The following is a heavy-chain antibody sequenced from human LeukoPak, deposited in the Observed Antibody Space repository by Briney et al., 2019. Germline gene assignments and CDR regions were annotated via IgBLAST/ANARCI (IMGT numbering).Heavy chain of an antibody. J-gene: IGHJ5*02. CDR1: GGSISSSGYY. CDR3: ARTLTRSCSGATCYFTWFDP. Sequence: PSETLSLTCTVSGGSISSSGYYWGCIRQPPGKGLEWFGSIYFTGNTYYNPSLKSRVTLSVDTSKNQFSLKLTSVTAADTAVYYCARTLTRSCSGATCYFTWFDPWGQGALVTVSS. V-gene: IGHV4-39*01. D-gene: IGHD2-15*01. CDR2: IYFTGNT.